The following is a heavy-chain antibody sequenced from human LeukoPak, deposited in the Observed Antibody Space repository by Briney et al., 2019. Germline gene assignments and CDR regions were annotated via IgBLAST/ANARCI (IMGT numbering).Heavy chain of an antibody. CDR3: ARLGQRAGNY. CDR1: GGSFSGYY. Sequence: SETLPLTCAVYGGSFSGYYWSWIRQPPGKGLEWIGEINHSGSTNYNPSLKSRVTISVDTSKNQFSLELSSVTAADTAVYYCARLGQRAGNYWGQGTLVTVSS. CDR2: INHSGST. V-gene: IGHV4-34*01. J-gene: IGHJ4*02. D-gene: IGHD1-1*01.